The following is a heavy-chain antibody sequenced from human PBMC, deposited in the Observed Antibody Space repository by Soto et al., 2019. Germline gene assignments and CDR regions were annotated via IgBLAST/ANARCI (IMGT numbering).Heavy chain of an antibody. CDR1: GFTFSSYS. CDR3: ARDRTLDY. CDR2: ISSSSSYI. Sequence: GGSLRLSCAASGFTFSSYSMNWVRQAPGKGLEWVSSISSSSSYIYYAESVKGRFTISRDNAKNSLYLQMNSLRAEDTAVYYCARDRTLDYWGQGT. J-gene: IGHJ4*02. V-gene: IGHV3-21*01.